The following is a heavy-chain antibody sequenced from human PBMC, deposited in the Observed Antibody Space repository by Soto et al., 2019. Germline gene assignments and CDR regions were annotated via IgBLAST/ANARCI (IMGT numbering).Heavy chain of an antibody. CDR3: ASSPRGYCSSTSCRELGNYYGMDV. CDR1: GYSFSNYW. V-gene: IGHV5-51*01. J-gene: IGHJ6*02. D-gene: IGHD2-2*01. CDR2: IYPGDSET. Sequence: GESLKISCKGSGYSFSNYWIVWVRQMPGKGLEWMGIIYPGDSETKYSPSFQGQVTISADKSINTAYLQWISLKASDTAMYYCASSPRGYCSSTSCRELGNYYGMDVWGQGTTVIVSS.